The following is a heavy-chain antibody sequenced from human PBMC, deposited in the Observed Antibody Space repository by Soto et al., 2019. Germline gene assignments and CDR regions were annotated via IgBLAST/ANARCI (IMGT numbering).Heavy chain of an antibody. CDR3: AKARGYSGYESFDY. CDR2: ISGSGGST. Sequence: GGSLRLSCAASGFAFSSYAMSWVRQAPGKGLEWVSAISGSGGSTYYADSVKGRFTISRDNSKNTLYLQMNSLRAEDTAVYYCAKARGYSGYESFDYWGQGTLVTVSS. V-gene: IGHV3-23*01. CDR1: GFAFSSYA. J-gene: IGHJ4*02. D-gene: IGHD5-12*01.